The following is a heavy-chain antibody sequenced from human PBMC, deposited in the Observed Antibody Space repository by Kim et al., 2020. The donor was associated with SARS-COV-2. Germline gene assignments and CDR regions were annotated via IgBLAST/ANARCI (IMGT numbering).Heavy chain of an antibody. Sequence: GGSLRLSCAASRFTFSDYWMSWVRRAPGKGLEWVANIKQDGSEKDYVDSVRGRFTISRDNTKNSMYLQMNSLRAEDTAVYYCARHGTSLRWYSAFDYWGQGTLVTVSS. D-gene: IGHD1-7*01. J-gene: IGHJ4*02. CDR1: RFTFSDYW. V-gene: IGHV3-7*03. CDR3: ARHGTSLRWYSAFDY. CDR2: IKQDGSEK.